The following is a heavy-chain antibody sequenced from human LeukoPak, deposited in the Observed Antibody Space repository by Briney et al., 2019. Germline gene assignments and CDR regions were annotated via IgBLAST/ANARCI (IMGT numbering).Heavy chain of an antibody. CDR3: ARLGDNTPGDYEAGAFDI. J-gene: IGHJ3*02. D-gene: IGHD4-17*01. CDR2: IYYSGST. CDR1: GGYISSSSYY. Sequence: SETLSLTCTVSGGYISSSSYYWGWIRQPPGKGLEWIGSIYYSGSTYYNPSLKSRVTISVDTSKNQFSLKLSSVTAADTAVYYCARLGDNTPGDYEAGAFDIWGQGTMVTVSS. V-gene: IGHV4-39*07.